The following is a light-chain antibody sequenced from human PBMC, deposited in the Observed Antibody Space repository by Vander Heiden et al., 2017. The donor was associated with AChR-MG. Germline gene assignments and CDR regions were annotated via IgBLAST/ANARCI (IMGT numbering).Light chain of an antibody. J-gene: IGLJ3*02. CDR2: DGS. V-gene: IGLV2-14*03. Sequence: QSALTQPSSVSGPPGPSITISCTGPNSDVGTYNYVSWYQQHPGKAPKLIIYDGSIRPSGVSNRFSGSKSGNTASLAISGLRAEDEADYYCSSYTTSSTWLFGGGTKVTVL. CDR1: NSDVGTYNY. CDR3: SSYTTSSTWL.